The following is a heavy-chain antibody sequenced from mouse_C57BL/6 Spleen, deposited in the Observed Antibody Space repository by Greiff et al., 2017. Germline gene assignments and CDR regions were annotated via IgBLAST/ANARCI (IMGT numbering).Heavy chain of an antibody. Sequence: VQLQQPGAELVRPGSSVKLSCKASGYTFTSYWMHWVKQRPIQGLEWIGNIDPSDSETHYHQKFKDKATLTVDKSSSTAYMQLSSLTSEYSAVXNSTRSMISYGMDYWGQGTPVTVSA. CDR1: GYTFTSYW. D-gene: IGHD2-3*01. CDR2: IDPSDSET. J-gene: IGHJ4*01. V-gene: IGHV1-52*01. CDR3: TRSMISYGMDY.